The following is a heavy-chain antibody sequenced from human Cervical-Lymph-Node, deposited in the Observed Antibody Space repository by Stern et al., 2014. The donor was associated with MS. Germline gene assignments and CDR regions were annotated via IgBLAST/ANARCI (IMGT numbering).Heavy chain of an antibody. CDR2: IIPLFGTA. J-gene: IGHJ4*02. CDR1: GGIFRNYA. D-gene: IGHD3-9*01. Sequence: QVQLVESGAEVKKPGSSVKVSCKASGGIFRNYAISWLRPAPGQGLEWMGGIIPLFGTANYAQKFQGRVTITADESTSTAYMELSSLRFEDTAVYYCARGWSYDILTGYSYWGQGTLVTVSS. CDR3: ARGWSYDILTGYSY. V-gene: IGHV1-69*01.